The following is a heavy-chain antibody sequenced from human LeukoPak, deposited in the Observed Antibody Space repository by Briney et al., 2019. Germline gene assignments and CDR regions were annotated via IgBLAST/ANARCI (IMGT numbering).Heavy chain of an antibody. D-gene: IGHD4-17*01. CDR3: ARDRYGDYYGMDV. Sequence: YVSAISSNGGSTYYANSVKGRFTISRGNSKNTLYLQMGSLRAEDMAVYYCARDRYGDYYGMDVWGQGTTVTVSS. J-gene: IGHJ6*02. V-gene: IGHV3-64*01. CDR2: ISSNGGST.